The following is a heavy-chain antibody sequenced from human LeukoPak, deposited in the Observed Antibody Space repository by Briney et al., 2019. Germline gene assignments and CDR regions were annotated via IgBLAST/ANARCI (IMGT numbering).Heavy chain of an antibody. V-gene: IGHV3-23*01. Sequence: PGGSLRLSCAASGFTFSSYAMSWVRQAPGTRLEWVSAISGSGGSSYYADSVKGRFTISRDNSKNTLYLQMNSLRAEDTAVYYCAKRMDIVATAKDYFDYWSQGTLVTVSS. CDR2: ISGSGGSS. D-gene: IGHD5-12*01. J-gene: IGHJ4*02. CDR1: GFTFSSYA. CDR3: AKRMDIVATAKDYFDY.